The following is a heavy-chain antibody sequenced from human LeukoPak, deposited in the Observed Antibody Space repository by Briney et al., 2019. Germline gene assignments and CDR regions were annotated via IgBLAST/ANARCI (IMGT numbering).Heavy chain of an antibody. Sequence: GGSLRLSCAASGFTFSSYGMHWVRQAPDKGLEWVAVIWYDGSNKYYADSVKGRFTISRDNSKNTLYLQMNSLRAEDTAVYYCAREGAAAATGAFDIWGQGTMVTVSS. V-gene: IGHV3-33*01. J-gene: IGHJ3*02. CDR1: GFTFSSYG. D-gene: IGHD6-13*01. CDR3: AREGAAAATGAFDI. CDR2: IWYDGSNK.